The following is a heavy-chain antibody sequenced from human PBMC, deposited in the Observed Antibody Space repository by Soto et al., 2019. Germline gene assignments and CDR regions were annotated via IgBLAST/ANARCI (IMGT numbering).Heavy chain of an antibody. CDR3: AREGSYSAYNFAHGIQLWSFDF. J-gene: IGHJ4*02. D-gene: IGHD5-12*01. Sequence: SETLSLTCTVSGGSINTFYWSWVRQPAGRGLEWIGRIFSSGSTSFNPSLESRVAMSVDTSKNHFSLNLSSVTAADMAVYYCAREGSYSAYNFAHGIQLWSFDFWGQGALVTVSS. CDR1: GGSINTFY. CDR2: IFSSGST. V-gene: IGHV4-4*07.